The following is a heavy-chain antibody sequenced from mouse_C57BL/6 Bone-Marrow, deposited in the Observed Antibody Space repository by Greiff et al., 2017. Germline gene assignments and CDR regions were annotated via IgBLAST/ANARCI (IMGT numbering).Heavy chain of an antibody. CDR2: IDPENGDT. J-gene: IGHJ2*01. D-gene: IGHD2-2*01. CDR3: TRGYDEIDY. Sequence: EVQRVESGAELVRPGASVKLSCTASGFNIKDDYMHWVKQRPEQGLEWIGWIDPENGDTEYASKFQGKATITADTSSNTAYLQLSSLTSEDTAVYYCTRGYDEIDYWGQGTTLTVSS. CDR1: GFNIKDDY. V-gene: IGHV14-4*01.